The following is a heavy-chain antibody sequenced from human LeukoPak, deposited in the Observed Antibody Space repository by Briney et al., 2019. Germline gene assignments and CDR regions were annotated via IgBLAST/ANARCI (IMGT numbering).Heavy chain of an antibody. J-gene: IGHJ6*03. CDR3: ARRGYYYYDSSGYYQTYYYYYIDV. D-gene: IGHD3-22*01. CDR1: GGSFSGYY. Sequence: ASETLSLTCAVYGGSFSGYYWSWIRQPPGKGLEWIGEINHSGSTNYNPSLKSRVTISVDTSKNQFSLKLSSVTAADTAVYYCARRGYYYYDSSGYYQTYYYYYIDVWGKGTTVTISS. V-gene: IGHV4-34*01. CDR2: INHSGST.